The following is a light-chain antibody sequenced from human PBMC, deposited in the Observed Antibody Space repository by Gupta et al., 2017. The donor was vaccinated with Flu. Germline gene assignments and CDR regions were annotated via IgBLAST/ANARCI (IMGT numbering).Light chain of an antibody. Sequence: SPGQTASSTCSGEKLGNRCVCEEQQRPVQFPVLVMLKDTKRTSGSSERFTGSNSGNTATLTVSGAQAVDEAGYYWHTGDEDIRVFGPGTTVTVL. J-gene: IGLJ1*01. CDR2: KDT. CDR1: KLGNRC. CDR3: HTGDEDIRV. V-gene: IGLV3-1*01.